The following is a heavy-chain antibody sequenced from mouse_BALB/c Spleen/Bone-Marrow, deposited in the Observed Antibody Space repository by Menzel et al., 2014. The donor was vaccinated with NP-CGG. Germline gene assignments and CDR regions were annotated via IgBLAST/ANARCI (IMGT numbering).Heavy chain of an antibody. Sequence: EVKLEESGGGLVQPGGSLKLSCAASGFTFSSYGMSWVRQTPDKRLELVATINSNGGRTYYPDSVKGRFTISRDNAKNTLYLQMSSLKSEDTAMYYCGRDYDYDYWRQGTTLTVSS. D-gene: IGHD2-4*01. CDR3: GRDYDYDY. V-gene: IGHV5-6-3*01. CDR2: INSNGGRT. J-gene: IGHJ2*01. CDR1: GFTFSSYG.